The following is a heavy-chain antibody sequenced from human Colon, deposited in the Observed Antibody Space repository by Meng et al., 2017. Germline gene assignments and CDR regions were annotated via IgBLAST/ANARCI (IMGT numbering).Heavy chain of an antibody. V-gene: IGHV4-4*02. CDR1: GGSINLGVW. CDR3: VRNDHCTSGTCYPHFDY. J-gene: IGHJ4*02. D-gene: IGHD2-15*01. Sequence: QLRLKEYGPGLVKPSGTWSLTCAVSGGSINLGVWWSWVRQAPGKGLEWIGEIHSYGSTNYNPSLKSRLTLSLDKSNNQFSLSLSSVTAADTAVYYCVRNDHCTSGTCYPHFDYWGQGTLVTVSS. CDR2: IHSYGST.